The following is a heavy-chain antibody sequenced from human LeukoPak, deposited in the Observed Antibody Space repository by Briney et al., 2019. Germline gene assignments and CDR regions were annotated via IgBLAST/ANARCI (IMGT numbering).Heavy chain of an antibody. Sequence: GASVKVSCKASGYTFTSYGISWVRQAPGQGLEWMGWISAYNGNTNYAQKLQGRVIMTTDTSTSTAYMELRSLRSDDTAVYYCARGSAMVTTYRGGNWFDPWGQGTLVTVSS. CDR3: ARGSAMVTTYRGGNWFDP. D-gene: IGHD5-18*01. J-gene: IGHJ5*02. V-gene: IGHV1-18*01. CDR1: GYTFTSYG. CDR2: ISAYNGNT.